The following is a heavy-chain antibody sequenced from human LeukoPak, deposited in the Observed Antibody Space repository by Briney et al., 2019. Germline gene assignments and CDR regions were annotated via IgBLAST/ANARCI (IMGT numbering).Heavy chain of an antibody. CDR3: ARGRGYSSSWYGILGWFDP. CDR1: GGSISSSNW. CDR2: IYHSGST. D-gene: IGHD6-13*01. J-gene: IGHJ5*02. Sequence: KPSGTLSLTCAVSGGSISSSNWWSWVRPPPGKGLEWIGEIYHSGSTNYNPSLKSRVTISVDKSKNQFSLKLSSVTAADTAVYYCARGRGYSSSWYGILGWFDPWGQGTLVTVSS. V-gene: IGHV4-4*02.